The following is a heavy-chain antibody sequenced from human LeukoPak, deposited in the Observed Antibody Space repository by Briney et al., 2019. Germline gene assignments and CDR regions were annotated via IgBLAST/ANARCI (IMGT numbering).Heavy chain of an antibody. CDR2: ISYDGSNK. J-gene: IGHJ4*02. CDR1: GFTFSSYA. D-gene: IGHD5-18*01. V-gene: IGHV3-30-3*01. CDR3: ARADGIQLWFRADPAPFDY. Sequence: GGSLRLSCAASGFTFSSYAMHWVRQAPGKGLEWVAVISYDGSNKYYADSVKGRFTISRDNSKNTLYLQMNSLRAEDTAVYYRARADGIQLWFRADPAPFDYGGQGTLVTVAS.